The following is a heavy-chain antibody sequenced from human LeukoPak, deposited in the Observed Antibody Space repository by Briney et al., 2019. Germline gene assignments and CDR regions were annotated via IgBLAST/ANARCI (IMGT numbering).Heavy chain of an antibody. J-gene: IGHJ4*02. CDR1: GFTLSSYW. D-gene: IGHD5-24*01. CDR2: ISNEGSHT. CDR3: ARVTGGYNLVDY. Sequence: GGSLRLSCAASGFTLSSYWMHWVRQPPGKGLVWVARISNEGSHTFYADSVKGRFAMSRDNTKDTLYLQMNSLRAEDTGVYYCARVTGGYNLVDYWGQGTLVTVSS. V-gene: IGHV3-74*01.